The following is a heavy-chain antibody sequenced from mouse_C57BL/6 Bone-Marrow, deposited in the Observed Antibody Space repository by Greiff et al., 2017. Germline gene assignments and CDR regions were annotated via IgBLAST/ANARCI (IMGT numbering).Heavy chain of an antibody. J-gene: IGHJ4*01. V-gene: IGHV5-6*02. CDR3: ARRGPVYSMDY. CDR2: ISSGGRYT. CDR1: GCTFSSYG. Sequence: EVKLMESGGDLVKPGGSLKLSCAASGCTFSSYGMSWVRQTPEKRLEWVATISSGGRYTYYPDSVKGRFTISRDNAKNTLYLQMSSLKSEDTAMYYGARRGPVYSMDYWGQGTSVTASS.